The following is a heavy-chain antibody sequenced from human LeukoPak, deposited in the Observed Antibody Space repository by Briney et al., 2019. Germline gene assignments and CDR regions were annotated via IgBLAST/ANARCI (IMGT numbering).Heavy chain of an antibody. CDR3: AKDPPMVRGPAGENTDV. D-gene: IGHD3-10*01. CDR1: GFTFSSYA. J-gene: IGHJ6*02. Sequence: GGSLRLSCAASGFTFSSYAMSWVRQAPGKGLEWVSAISGSGGSTNYANSVKGRFTITRDNSKNTLYLQMNSLRAEDTAVYYCAKDPPMVRGPAGENTDVWGQGTTVTVSS. V-gene: IGHV3-23*01. CDR2: ISGSGGST.